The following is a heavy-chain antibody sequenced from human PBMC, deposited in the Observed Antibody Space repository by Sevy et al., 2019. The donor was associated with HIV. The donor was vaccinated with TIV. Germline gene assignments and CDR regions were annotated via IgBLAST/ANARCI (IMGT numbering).Heavy chain of an antibody. CDR1: GFTFSSYG. Sequence: GGSLRLSCAASGFTFSSYGMHWVRQAPGKGLEWVAVISYDGSNKYYADSVKGRFTISRDNSKNTLYLQMNSLRAEDXXXXXXXXXXXXXXWGMDVWGQGTTVTVSS. CDR2: ISYDGSNK. CDR3: XXXXXXXXWGMDV. V-gene: IGHV3-30*03. D-gene: IGHD1-1*01. J-gene: IGHJ6*02.